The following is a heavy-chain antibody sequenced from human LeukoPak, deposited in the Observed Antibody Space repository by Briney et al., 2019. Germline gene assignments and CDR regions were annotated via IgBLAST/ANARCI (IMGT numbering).Heavy chain of an antibody. CDR3: ARAGSDYFDY. CDR1: GFTFSSYG. CDR2: IWYDGSNK. Sequence: GGSLRLSCAASGFTFSSYGMHWVRQAPGKGLEWVAVIWYDGSNKYYADSVKGRFTISRDNSRSTLYLQMNSLRAEDTAVYYCARAGSDYFDYWGQGTPVTVSS. D-gene: IGHD6-19*01. J-gene: IGHJ4*02. V-gene: IGHV3-33*01.